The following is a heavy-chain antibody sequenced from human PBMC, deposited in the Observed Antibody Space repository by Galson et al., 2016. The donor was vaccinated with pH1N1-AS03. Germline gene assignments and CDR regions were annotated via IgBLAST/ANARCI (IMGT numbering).Heavy chain of an antibody. D-gene: IGHD1-26*01. Sequence: SLRLSCAASGFTFSSYWMTWVRQAPGKGLEWVANINPDGSQKYYVDSMKGRFTISRDNAKNSLYLQMNSLRVEDTAVYYCARGETGNVRFDYWGQGAPVTVSS. CDR2: INPDGSQK. J-gene: IGHJ4*02. V-gene: IGHV3-7*03. CDR1: GFTFSSYW. CDR3: ARGETGNVRFDY.